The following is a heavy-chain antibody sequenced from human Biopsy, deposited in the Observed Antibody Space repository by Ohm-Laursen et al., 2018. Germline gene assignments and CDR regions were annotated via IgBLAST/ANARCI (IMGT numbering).Heavy chain of an antibody. CDR1: GDSISASTTSY. CDR3: ARHPTGFWFDP. J-gene: IGHJ5*02. Sequence: SQTLSLTCSVSGDSISASTTSYWAWLRQPPGKGLEWIGSIYNSETTFYNPSLKSRVTISIDTSKNQFSLNLSSVTAADTAVYYCARHPTGFWFDPWGQGTLVTVSS. CDR2: IYNSETT. V-gene: IGHV4-39*01.